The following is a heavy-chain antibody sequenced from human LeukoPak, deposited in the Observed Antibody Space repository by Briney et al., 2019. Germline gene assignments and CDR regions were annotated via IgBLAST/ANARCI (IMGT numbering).Heavy chain of an antibody. CDR2: INPNSGGT. D-gene: IGHD3-10*01. CDR1: GYTFTGYY. J-gene: IGHJ5*02. CDR3: ARDAQKTPYYFGSGTYYESRWFDP. V-gene: IGHV1-2*02. Sequence: ASVKVSCKASGYTFTGYYIHWVRQAPGQGLEWMGWINPNSGGTYYAQKFQGTVTMTRDTSINTAYMELSRLRSDDTAVYCCARDAQKTPYYFGSGTYYESRWFDPWGQGALVTVSS.